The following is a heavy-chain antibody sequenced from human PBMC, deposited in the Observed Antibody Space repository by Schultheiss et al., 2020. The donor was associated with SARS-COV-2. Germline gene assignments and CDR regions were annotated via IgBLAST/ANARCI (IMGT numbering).Heavy chain of an antibody. CDR3: ARVGLSYGMDV. J-gene: IGHJ6*02. CDR1: GGSISSYY. V-gene: IGHV4-59*01. D-gene: IGHD3/OR15-3a*01. Sequence: SETLSLTCTVSGGSISSYYWSWIRQPPGKGLEWIGYIYYSGSTNYNPSLKSRVTISVDTSKNQFSLKLSSVTAADTAVYYCARVGLSYGMDVWGQGTTVTVSS. CDR2: IYYSGST.